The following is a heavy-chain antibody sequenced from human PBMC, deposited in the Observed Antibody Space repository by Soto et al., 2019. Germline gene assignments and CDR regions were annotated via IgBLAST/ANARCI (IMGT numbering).Heavy chain of an antibody. D-gene: IGHD6-13*01. V-gene: IGHV1-18*01. CDR2: ISAYNGNT. CDR1: GYTFTSYG. J-gene: IGHJ4*02. CDR3: VRSGQQLKHDY. Sequence: QVQLVQSGAEVKKPGASVKVSCKASGYTFTSYGISWVRQAPGQGLEWMGWISAYNGNTNYAQKLQDRATMTTDTSTSTAYMALRSLRYADTAVYYCVRSGQQLKHDYWGQGTLVTVSS.